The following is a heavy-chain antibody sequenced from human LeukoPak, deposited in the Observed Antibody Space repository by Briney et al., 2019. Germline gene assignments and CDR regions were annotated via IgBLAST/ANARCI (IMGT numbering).Heavy chain of an antibody. CDR3: AKGPLWFGEH. V-gene: IGHV3-23*01. CDR1: GFTFSSYA. J-gene: IGHJ4*02. CDR2: ISGSGGST. Sequence: GGSLRLSCAASGFTFSSYAMTWVRQAPGKGLEWVSAISGSGGSTYYADSVKGRFTISRDNSKNTLYLQMNSLRAEDTAVYYYAKGPLWFGEHWGQGTLVTVSS. D-gene: IGHD3-10*01.